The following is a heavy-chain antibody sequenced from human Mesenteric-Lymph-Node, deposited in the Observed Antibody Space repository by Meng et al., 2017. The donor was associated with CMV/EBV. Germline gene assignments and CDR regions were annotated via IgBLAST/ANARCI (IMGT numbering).Heavy chain of an antibody. D-gene: IGHD3-22*01. CDR3: AKDGWEYYYDSSGHYAN. J-gene: IGHJ4*02. V-gene: IGHV3-23*01. Sequence: GESLKISCAASGFTFNNYAMTWVRQAPGRGLEWVSVIDGRGANSYYADSVRGRFSISRDNSKNTLYLQMNSLRAEDTAIYFCAKDGWEYYYDSSGHYANWGQGTLVTVSS. CDR1: GFTFNNYA. CDR2: IDGRGANS.